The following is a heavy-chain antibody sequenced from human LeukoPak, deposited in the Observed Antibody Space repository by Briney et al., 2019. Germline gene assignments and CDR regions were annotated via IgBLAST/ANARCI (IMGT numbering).Heavy chain of an antibody. Sequence: PSETLSLTCAVEGGSFTGYYWSWIRQPPGKGLEWIGEINHSGSTNYNPSLKSRVTISVDMSKNQFSLKLSSVTAADAAMYYCAVAGYGRRFDNWGQGTLVTVSS. D-gene: IGHD5-18*01. CDR2: INHSGST. CDR1: GGSFTGYY. V-gene: IGHV4-34*01. CDR3: AVAGYGRRFDN. J-gene: IGHJ4*02.